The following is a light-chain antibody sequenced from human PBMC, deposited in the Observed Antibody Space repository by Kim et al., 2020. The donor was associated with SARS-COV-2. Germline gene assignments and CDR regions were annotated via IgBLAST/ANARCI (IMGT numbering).Light chain of an antibody. J-gene: IGKJ2*01. V-gene: IGKV3-15*01. CDR1: KSVTSD. Sequence: VSPGERATRSGRASKSVTSDLAWYKQKPGHAPRLLIYGASTRATGIPARFSGSGSGTEFTLTISGLQSEDFAVYYCQQYNNWPLYTFGQGTKREIK. CDR3: QQYNNWPLYT. CDR2: GAS.